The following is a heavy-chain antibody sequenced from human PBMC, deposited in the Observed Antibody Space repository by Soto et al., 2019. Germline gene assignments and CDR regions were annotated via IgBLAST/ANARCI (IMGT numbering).Heavy chain of an antibody. CDR3: ARDQAPDTIFGVVITSVAFXI. CDR2: ISSSSSYI. V-gene: IGHV3-21*01. Sequence: KPGGSLRLSCAASGFTFSSYSMNWVRQAPGKGLEWVSSISSSSSYIYYADSVKGRFTISRDNAKNSLYLQMNSLRAEDTAVYYCARDQAPDTIFGVVITSVAFXIWGQGTMVTVSS. CDR1: GFTFSSYS. J-gene: IGHJ3*02. D-gene: IGHD3-3*01.